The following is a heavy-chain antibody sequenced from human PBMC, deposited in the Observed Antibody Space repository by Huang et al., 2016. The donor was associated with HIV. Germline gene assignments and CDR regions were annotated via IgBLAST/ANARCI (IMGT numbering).Heavy chain of an antibody. V-gene: IGHV3-48*02. CDR1: GFTFSSEN. D-gene: IGHD1-26*01. CDR2: ISKSSSPI. Sequence: EVQLVESGGGLVQPGGSLRLSCAASGFTFSSENRNWVRQAPGNGLEWLSYISKSSSPIYCADSVKGRFTISRDNAKNALYLQRNSLRDEDTAVYYCARGMGASWFAYWGQGALVTVSS. J-gene: IGHJ4*02. CDR3: ARGMGASWFAY.